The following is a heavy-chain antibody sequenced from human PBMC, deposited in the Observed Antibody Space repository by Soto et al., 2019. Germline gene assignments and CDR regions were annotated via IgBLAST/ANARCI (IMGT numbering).Heavy chain of an antibody. V-gene: IGHV3-23*01. CDR1: GFTFSSFA. J-gene: IGHJ6*02. Sequence: VQLLESGGGLVQPGGSLRLSCAASGFTFSSFAMSWVRQAPGKGLEWVSAISGSGGSTYYADSVKGRFTISRDTSKNTLYLQMNSLRAEDTAVYYCATGQGYYYYYGMDVWGQGTTVTVSS. CDR3: ATGQGYYYYYGMDV. CDR2: ISGSGGST.